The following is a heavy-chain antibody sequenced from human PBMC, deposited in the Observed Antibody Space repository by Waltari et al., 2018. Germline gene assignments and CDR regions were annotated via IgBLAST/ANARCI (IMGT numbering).Heavy chain of an antibody. V-gene: IGHV3-21*01. CDR2: ITRSSRDI. CDR1: GFTLSSYS. J-gene: IGHJ4*02. D-gene: IGHD1-26*01. CDR3: ARDRWEQAIDY. Sequence: EVQLVESGGGLVKPGGSLRLSCAASGFTLSSYSMNWVRQAPGKGREWVSSITRSSRDIYYADSVKGRCTISRDNAKNSLYLQMNSLRAEDTAVYYCARDRWEQAIDYWGQGTLVTVSS.